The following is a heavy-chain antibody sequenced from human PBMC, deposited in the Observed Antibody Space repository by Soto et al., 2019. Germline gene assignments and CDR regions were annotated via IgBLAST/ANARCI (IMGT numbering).Heavy chain of an antibody. J-gene: IGHJ5*02. V-gene: IGHV1-3*01. Sequence: GASAKVSCKASGYTFTSYAMHWVRQAPGQGLEWMGWINAINGNTNYSQKFQGRVTMTGDTSTDTAYMELSSLRSEDTAVYYCATEIIGTGTTNWFDPWGQGTLVTVSS. CDR1: GYTFTSYA. D-gene: IGHD1-7*01. CDR3: ATEIIGTGTTNWFDP. CDR2: INAINGNT.